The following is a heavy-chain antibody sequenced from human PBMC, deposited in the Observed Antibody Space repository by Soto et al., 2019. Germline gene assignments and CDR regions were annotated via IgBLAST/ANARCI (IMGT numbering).Heavy chain of an antibody. Sequence: GGPLRLSCAASGFTFSTYAMHWVRQAPGKGLEWVAVISYDGSNKYYADSVKGRFTISRDNSKNTLYLQMNSLRAEDTAVYYCARRYKDGRRDCISTSCLFDPWGQGTLVTVSS. CDR2: ISYDGSNK. D-gene: IGHD2-2*01. CDR1: GFTFSTYA. CDR3: ARRYKDGRRDCISTSCLFDP. V-gene: IGHV3-30-3*01. J-gene: IGHJ5*02.